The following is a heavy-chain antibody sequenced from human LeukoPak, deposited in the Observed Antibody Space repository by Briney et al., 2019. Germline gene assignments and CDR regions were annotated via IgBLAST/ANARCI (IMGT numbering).Heavy chain of an antibody. D-gene: IGHD4-11*01. Sequence: SGGSLRLSCAASGFTFSSYAMSWVRQAPGKGLEWVSAISGSGGSTYYADSVKGRFTISRDNSKNTLYLQMNSLRAEDTAVYYCAKDYYSNHAYYYYMDVWGKGTTVTVSS. V-gene: IGHV3-23*01. J-gene: IGHJ6*03. CDR2: ISGSGGST. CDR3: AKDYYSNHAYYYYMDV. CDR1: GFTFSSYA.